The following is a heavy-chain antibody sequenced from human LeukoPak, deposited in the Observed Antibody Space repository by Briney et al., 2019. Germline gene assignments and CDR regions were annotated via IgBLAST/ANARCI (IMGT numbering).Heavy chain of an antibody. CDR2: INHSGST. D-gene: IGHD6-19*01. CDR1: GGSFSGYY. J-gene: IGHJ4*02. V-gene: IGHV4-34*01. CDR3: AGGGSGWPTSVVVDY. Sequence: SETLSLTCAVYGGSFSGYYWSWIRQPPGKGLEWIGEINHSGSTNYNPSLKSRVTISVDTSKNQFSLKLSSVTAADTAVYYCAGGGSGWPTSVVVDYWGQGTLVTVSS.